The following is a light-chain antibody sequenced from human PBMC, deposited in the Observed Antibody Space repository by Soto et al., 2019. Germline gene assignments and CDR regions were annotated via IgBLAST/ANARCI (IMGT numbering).Light chain of an antibody. J-gene: IGKJ4*01. Sequence: EIVLTQSPATLSLSPGDRATLSCRASQSIGIYLAWYQQTPGQSPRLLIYEASNRATGVPAKFSGTGSGTDFTLTSSSLESEDFGIYYCQQRSTWPLTFGGGTRVEI. CDR2: EAS. CDR3: QQRSTWPLT. CDR1: QSIGIY. V-gene: IGKV3-11*01.